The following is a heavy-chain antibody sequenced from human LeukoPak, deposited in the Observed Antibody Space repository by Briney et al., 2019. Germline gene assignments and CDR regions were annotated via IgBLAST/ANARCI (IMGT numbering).Heavy chain of an antibody. D-gene: IGHD3-3*01. Sequence: SGGSLRLSCAASGFTFSNYAMNWVRQSPGKGLEWVSGVSGSDSYTYFADSVKGRFTISRDNSRNTLYLQMNSLRAEDTAVYYCARDYYDFWSGYYTHYYYYYMDVWGKGTTVTVSS. V-gene: IGHV3-23*01. J-gene: IGHJ6*03. CDR3: ARDYYDFWSGYYTHYYYYYMDV. CDR1: GFTFSNYA. CDR2: VSGSDSYT.